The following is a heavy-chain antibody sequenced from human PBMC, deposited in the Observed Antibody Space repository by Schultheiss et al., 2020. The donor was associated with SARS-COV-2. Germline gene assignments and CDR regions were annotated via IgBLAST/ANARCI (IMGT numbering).Heavy chain of an antibody. CDR3: ARDLRYGDYFFDY. CDR1: GFTFSSCG. D-gene: IGHD4-17*01. CDR2: ISSSSSTI. Sequence: GGSLRLSCAASGFTFSSCGMSWVRQAPGKGLEWVSYISSSSSTIYYADSVKGRFTISRDNAKNSLYLQMNSLRAEDTAVYYCARDLRYGDYFFDYWGQGTLVTVSS. J-gene: IGHJ4*02. V-gene: IGHV3-48*01.